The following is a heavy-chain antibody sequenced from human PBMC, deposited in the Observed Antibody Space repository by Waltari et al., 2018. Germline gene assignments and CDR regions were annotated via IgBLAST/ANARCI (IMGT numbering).Heavy chain of an antibody. J-gene: IGHJ4*02. D-gene: IGHD5-12*01. CDR2: IKSKTDGGTT. Sequence: EVQLVESGGGLVKPGGSLRLSCAASGFTFSNAWMNWVRQAPGKGLEWVGRIKSKTDGGTTDYAAPVKGRFTISRDNSKNTLYLQMNSLRAEDTAVYYCARVQRWLQCFDYWGQGTLVTVSS. V-gene: IGHV3-15*07. CDR3: ARVQRWLQCFDY. CDR1: GFTFSNAW.